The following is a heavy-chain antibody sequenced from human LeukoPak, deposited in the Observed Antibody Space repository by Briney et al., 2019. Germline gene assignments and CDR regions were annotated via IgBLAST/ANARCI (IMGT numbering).Heavy chain of an antibody. Sequence: GRSLRLSCAASGFAFSSYAMYWVRQAPGKGLEWVSFISDGGYSTYYADSVKGRFTISRDHSRHTLYLQMNSSRAEHTAVHYCAKDLPCFGEFSFEYWGQGALVTVSS. J-gene: IGHJ4*02. CDR1: GFAFSSYA. V-gene: IGHV3-23*01. CDR2: ISDGGYST. CDR3: AKDLPCFGEFSFEY. D-gene: IGHD3-10*01.